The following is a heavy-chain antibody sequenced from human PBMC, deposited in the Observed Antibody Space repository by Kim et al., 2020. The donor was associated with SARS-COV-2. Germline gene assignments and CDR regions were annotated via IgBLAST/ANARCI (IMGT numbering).Heavy chain of an antibody. D-gene: IGHD3-10*01. Sequence: SVKGRFTISRDNSKNTLYLQMNSLRAEDTAVYYCARDIGADYYGSGSYFYWGQGTLVTVSS. CDR3: ARDIGADYYGSGSYFY. J-gene: IGHJ4*02. V-gene: IGHV3-30*07.